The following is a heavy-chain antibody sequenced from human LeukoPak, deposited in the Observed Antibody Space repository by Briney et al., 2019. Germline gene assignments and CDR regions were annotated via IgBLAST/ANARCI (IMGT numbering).Heavy chain of an antibody. CDR2: IRRKANSYAT. D-gene: IGHD3-9*01. CDR1: GFTFSGSA. CDR3: TRPRSYDILTGFDY. J-gene: IGHJ4*02. V-gene: IGHV3-73*01. Sequence: GGSLRLSCAASGFTFSGSAMHWVRQASGKGLEWVGRIRRKANSYATAYAASVKGRFTISRDDSKNTAYLQMNSLKTEDTAVYYCTRPRSYDILTGFDYWGQGTLVTVSS.